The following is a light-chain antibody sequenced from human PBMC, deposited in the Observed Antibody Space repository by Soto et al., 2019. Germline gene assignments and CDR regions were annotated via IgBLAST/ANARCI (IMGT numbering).Light chain of an antibody. J-gene: IGLJ1*01. CDR2: DVS. CDR1: SSDVGAYKY. CDR3: ASYTSSSTYV. V-gene: IGLV2-14*01. Sequence: QSVLTQPASVSGSPGQSITISCTGTSSDVGAYKYVSWYQQHPEQYPGKAPKLIIYDVSNRPSGVSNRFSGSKSGNTASLTISGLQAEDETDYYCASYTSSSTYVFGTGTKVTVL.